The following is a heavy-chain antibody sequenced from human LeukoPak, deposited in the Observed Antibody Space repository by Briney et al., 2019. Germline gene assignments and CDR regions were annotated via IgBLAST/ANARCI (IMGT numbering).Heavy chain of an antibody. CDR2: ITASGLTP. CDR1: GFTFSWYS. V-gene: IGHV3-23*01. Sequence: GGSLRLSCVASGFTFSWYSMNWVRQAPGKGLEWVSLITASGLTPFYADSVKGRFTTSRDNSKNTLYLQMNSLRVDDTALYYCVQDRLLGAWGLGTLVTVSS. J-gene: IGHJ5*02. D-gene: IGHD3-10*01. CDR3: VQDRLLGA.